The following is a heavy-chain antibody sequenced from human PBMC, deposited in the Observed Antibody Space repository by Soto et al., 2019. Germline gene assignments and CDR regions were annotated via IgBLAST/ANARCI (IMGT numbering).Heavy chain of an antibody. CDR1: GFTFSSYG. D-gene: IGHD6-19*01. J-gene: IGHJ5*02. CDR2: ISYDGSNK. Sequence: QVQLVESGGGVVQPRRSLRLSCAASGFTFSSYGMHWVRQAPGKGLEWVAVISYDGSNKYYADSVKGRFTISRDNSKNTLYLQMNSLRAEDTAVYYCAKEFIAVAGTPWGQGTLVTVSS. V-gene: IGHV3-30*18. CDR3: AKEFIAVAGTP.